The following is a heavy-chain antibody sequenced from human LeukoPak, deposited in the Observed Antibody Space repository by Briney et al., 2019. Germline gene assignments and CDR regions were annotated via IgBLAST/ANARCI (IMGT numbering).Heavy chain of an antibody. CDR3: ARDRYGSSVGGMDV. Sequence: GGSLRLSCSAAGFGITTYSMNWVRQAPGKGLEWVSSISSSGKYVYYGDSVEGRFTLSRDDAKNELYLQMSSLRAEDTALYYCARDRYGSSVGGMDVWGQGTTVTVSS. D-gene: IGHD6-6*01. J-gene: IGHJ6*02. CDR1: GFGITTYS. V-gene: IGHV3-21*06. CDR2: ISSSGKYV.